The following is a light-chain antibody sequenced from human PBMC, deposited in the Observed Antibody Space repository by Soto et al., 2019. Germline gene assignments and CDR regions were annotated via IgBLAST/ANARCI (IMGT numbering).Light chain of an antibody. J-gene: IGLJ1*01. CDR1: SSNIGSNT. CDR3: ATWDDSRSAYV. V-gene: IGLV1-44*01. CDR2: DND. Sequence: QSVLSQPPSASGTPGQRVTISASGSSSNIGSNTVSWYQQLPGTAPKLLIYDNDERPSGVSVRFSGSKSGASASLAISGLQSEDEADYYCATWDDSRSAYVFGPGTKLTVL.